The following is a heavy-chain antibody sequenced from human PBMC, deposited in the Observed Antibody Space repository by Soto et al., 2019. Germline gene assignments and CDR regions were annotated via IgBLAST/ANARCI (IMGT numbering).Heavy chain of an antibody. V-gene: IGHV4-59*08. Sequence: DILSLTCTVSGGSVSNSYWSWILQAPVGGLEWIGYIYSSGSTNYNPSLESRVTISVDTSKNQFSLKLRSLSAADTAVYYCARHSPPFFYGSGPWDVWGQGTTVTVSS. CDR1: GGSVSNSY. J-gene: IGHJ6*02. CDR2: IYSSGST. D-gene: IGHD3-10*01. CDR3: ARHSPPFFYGSGPWDV.